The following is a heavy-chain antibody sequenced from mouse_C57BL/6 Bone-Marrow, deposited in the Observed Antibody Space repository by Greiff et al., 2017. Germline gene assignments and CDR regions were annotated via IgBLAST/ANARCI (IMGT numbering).Heavy chain of an antibody. Sequence: DVQLQESGGGLVQPGGSLKLSCAASGFTFSDYYMYWVRQTPEKRLEWVAYISNGGGSTYYPDTVKGRVTISRDNAKNTLYLQMSRLKSEDTAMYYCARRGDPYYVDYWGQGTTLTVSS. D-gene: IGHD2-13*01. CDR1: GFTFSDYY. CDR3: ARRGDPYYVDY. J-gene: IGHJ2*01. V-gene: IGHV5-12*01. CDR2: ISNGGGST.